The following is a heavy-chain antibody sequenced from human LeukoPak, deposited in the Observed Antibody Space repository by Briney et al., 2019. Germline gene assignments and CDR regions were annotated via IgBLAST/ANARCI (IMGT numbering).Heavy chain of an antibody. CDR2: ISYDGSNK. Sequence: GGSLRLSCAASGFTFSSYGMHWVRQAPGKGLEWVAVISYDGSNKYYADSVKGRFTISRDNSKNRLYLQMNSLRAEDTAVYYCAKDRRRDNWNDGYYFDYWGQGTLVTVSS. CDR3: AKDRRRDNWNDGYYFDY. V-gene: IGHV3-30*18. D-gene: IGHD1-1*01. J-gene: IGHJ4*02. CDR1: GFTFSSYG.